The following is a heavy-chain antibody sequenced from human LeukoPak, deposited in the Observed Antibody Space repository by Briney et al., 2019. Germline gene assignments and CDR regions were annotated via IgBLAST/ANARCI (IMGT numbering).Heavy chain of an antibody. CDR3: ARGHPGAIGSSWNNDAFDI. Sequence: SETLSLTCAVYGGSFSGHYWSWIRQPPGKGLEWIGEINHSGSTNYNPSLKSRVTISVDTSKNQFSLNLSSVTAADTAVYYCARGHPGAIGSSWNNDAFDIWGQGTMVTVSS. CDR2: INHSGST. D-gene: IGHD6-13*01. CDR1: GGSFSGHY. J-gene: IGHJ3*02. V-gene: IGHV4-34*01.